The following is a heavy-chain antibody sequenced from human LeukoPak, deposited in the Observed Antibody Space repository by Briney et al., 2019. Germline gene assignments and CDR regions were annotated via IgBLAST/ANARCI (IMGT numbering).Heavy chain of an antibody. Sequence: PSETLCLTCAVSGGSMSSSNWWSWVRQPPGKGQEWIGEIYHSGSTNYNPSLKGRVTISVGKSKNQFSLKLSSVTAADTAVYYCARDIGNGNSDYWGQGTLVTVSS. J-gene: IGHJ4*02. CDR3: ARDIGNGNSDY. CDR1: GGSMSSSNW. V-gene: IGHV4-4*02. CDR2: IYHSGST. D-gene: IGHD4-23*01.